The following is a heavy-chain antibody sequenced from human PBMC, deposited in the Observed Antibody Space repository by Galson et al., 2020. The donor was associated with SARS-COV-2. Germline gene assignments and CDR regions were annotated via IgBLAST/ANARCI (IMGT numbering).Heavy chain of an antibody. V-gene: IGHV1-2*02. Sequence: ASVQVSCKASGYTFTGYYMHWVRQATGQGLEWMGWINPNSGGTNYAQKFQGRVTMTRDTSISTAYMELSRVRSDDTAVYYCARVGAVAGRYYYGMDVWGQGTTVTVSS. CDR2: INPNSGGT. D-gene: IGHD6-19*01. CDR3: ARVGAVAGRYYYGMDV. CDR1: GYTFTGYY. J-gene: IGHJ6*02.